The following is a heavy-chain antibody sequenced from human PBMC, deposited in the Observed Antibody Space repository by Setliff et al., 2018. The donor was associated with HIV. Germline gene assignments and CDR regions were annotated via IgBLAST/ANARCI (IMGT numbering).Heavy chain of an antibody. J-gene: IGHJ6*03. Sequence: ASVKVSCKASEYSLTDYYIHWVRQAPGQGLEWMGWINPNSGGTNYAQKFQGRVIMTRDRSIRTAYMELTRLTSDDTAVYYCSRDRSEWLRGEYYIDVWGNGTTVTVSS. CDR3: SRDRSEWLRGEYYIDV. CDR2: INPNSGGT. D-gene: IGHD5-12*01. CDR1: EYSLTDYY. V-gene: IGHV1-2*02.